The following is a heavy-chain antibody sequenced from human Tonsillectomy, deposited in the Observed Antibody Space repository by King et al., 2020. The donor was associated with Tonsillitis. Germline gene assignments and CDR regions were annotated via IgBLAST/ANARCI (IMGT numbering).Heavy chain of an antibody. V-gene: IGHV3-48*03. Sequence: VQLVESGGGLVQPGGSLRLSCAASGFTFSSYEMNWVRQAPGKGLEWVSYISSSGSTIYYADSVKGRFTISRDNAKNSLYLQMHSLRAEDTAVYYCARGTYYDFWSGTYYFDYWGQGTLVTVSS. CDR3: ARGTYYDFWSGTYYFDY. CDR1: GFTFSSYE. CDR2: ISSSGSTI. D-gene: IGHD3-3*01. J-gene: IGHJ4*02.